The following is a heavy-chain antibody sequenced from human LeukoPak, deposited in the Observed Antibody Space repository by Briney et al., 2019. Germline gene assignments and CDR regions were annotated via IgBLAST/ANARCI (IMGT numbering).Heavy chain of an antibody. D-gene: IGHD6-19*01. CDR2: ISAYNGNT. V-gene: IGHV1-18*01. Sequence: ASVKVSCKASGYTFTSYGISWVRQAPGQGLEWMGWISAYNGNTNYAQKFQGRVTMTRNTSISTAYMELSSLRSEDTAVYYCARGFGSSGWYGNYWGQGTLVTVSS. CDR1: GYTFTSYG. J-gene: IGHJ4*02. CDR3: ARGFGSSGWYGNY.